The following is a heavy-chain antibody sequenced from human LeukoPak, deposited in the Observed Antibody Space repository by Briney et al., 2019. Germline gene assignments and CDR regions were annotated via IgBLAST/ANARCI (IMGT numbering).Heavy chain of an antibody. D-gene: IGHD3-9*01. CDR3: VRAGALVIREYYFDY. CDR2: IWYDGSNR. J-gene: IGHJ4*02. CDR1: GITFSRHG. V-gene: IGHV3-33*08. Sequence: PGGSLRLSCVASGITFSRHGMDWVRQAPGKGLEWVAVIWYDGSNRYYADSVKGRFTISRDNSENTLYLQMNSLRAEDTAVYYCVRAGALVIREYYFDYWGQGTLVTVSS.